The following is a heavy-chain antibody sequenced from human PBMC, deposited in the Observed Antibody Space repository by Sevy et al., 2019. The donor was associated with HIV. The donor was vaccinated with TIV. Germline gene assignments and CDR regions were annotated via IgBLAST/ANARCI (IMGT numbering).Heavy chain of an antibody. CDR1: GFTFSSYA. CDR2: VSDSGDST. CDR3: ATHQSGTYTRDAFDI. J-gene: IGHJ3*02. V-gene: IGHV3-23*01. Sequence: GGSLRLSCAASGFTFSSYAMSWVRQAPGKGLEWVSTVSDSGDSTYYADSVKGRFTISRDNSKNTLNVQVNSLRAEDTAVYYCATHQSGTYTRDAFDIWGRGTMVTVSS. D-gene: IGHD1-26*01.